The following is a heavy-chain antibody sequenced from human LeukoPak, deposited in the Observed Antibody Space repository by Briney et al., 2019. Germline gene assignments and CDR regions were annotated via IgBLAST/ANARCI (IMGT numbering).Heavy chain of an antibody. CDR3: ARRNDGYPHFDY. J-gene: IGHJ4*02. CDR1: GFTFSSYG. CDR2: IWYDGSNK. Sequence: GGSLRLSCAASGFTFSSYGMHWVRQAPGKGLEWVAVIWYDGSNKYYADSVKGRFTISRDNSKNTLYLQMKSLRAEDTAVYYCARRNDGYPHFDYWGQGTLVTVSS. D-gene: IGHD1-1*01. V-gene: IGHV3-33*01.